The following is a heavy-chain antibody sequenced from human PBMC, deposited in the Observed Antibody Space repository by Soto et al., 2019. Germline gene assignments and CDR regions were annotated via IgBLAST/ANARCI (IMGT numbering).Heavy chain of an antibody. CDR3: ARGREIGYCTNGVCPYYYYYYGMDV. CDR1: GGTFSSYA. CDR2: IIPIFGTA. D-gene: IGHD2-8*01. V-gene: IGHV1-69*01. J-gene: IGHJ6*02. Sequence: ASVEVCCKASGGTFSSYAISWVRQAPGQGLEWMGGIIPIFGTANYAQKFQGRVTITADESTSTAYMELSSLRSEDTAVYYCARGREIGYCTNGVCPYYYYYYGMDVWGQGTTVTV.